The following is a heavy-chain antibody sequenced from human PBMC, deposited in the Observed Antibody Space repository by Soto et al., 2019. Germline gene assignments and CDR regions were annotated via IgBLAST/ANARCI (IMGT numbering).Heavy chain of an antibody. J-gene: IGHJ6*03. V-gene: IGHV3-20*04. CDR1: GFTFDDYG. Sequence: EVRLVESGGGAVRPGGSLRLSCEASGFTFDDYGMTWVRQAPGKGLEWVSGVNWHGGTTGYADSVKGRFTISRDNAKNQLFLQMNSLRADDTAFYYCARGGATARSYFYMDVWDNGTTVTV. CDR3: ARGGATARSYFYMDV. CDR2: VNWHGGTT. D-gene: IGHD1-26*01.